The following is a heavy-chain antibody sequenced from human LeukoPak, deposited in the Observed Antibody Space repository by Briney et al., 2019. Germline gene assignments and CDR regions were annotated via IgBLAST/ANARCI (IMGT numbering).Heavy chain of an antibody. V-gene: IGHV4-39*02. CDR3: ASYYSGVVITSLDY. CDR1: GGSISSNNYY. D-gene: IGHD3-3*01. Sequence: PSETRSLTCTVAGGSISSNNYYWGWIRLPRGKGLEWMGCMYDSGSTYCIPSLKCGVTLSVDTSKSHFSLKLNSVTAAGTAVYYCASYYSGVVITSLDYWGQGTLVIVS. CDR2: MYDSGST. J-gene: IGHJ4*02.